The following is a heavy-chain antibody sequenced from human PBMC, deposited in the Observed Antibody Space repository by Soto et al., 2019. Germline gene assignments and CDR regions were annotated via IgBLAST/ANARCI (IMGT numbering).Heavy chain of an antibody. CDR3: AKGYCSGGSCYWNWFDS. Sequence: QLQLQESGPGLLKPSETLSLTCTVSSGSISSSDYSWGWIRQPPGKGLEWIGSMYYSGITYYNPSLKSRVTISADTSKKQCSLKLSSVSAADTAVYYCAKGYCSGGSCYWNWFDSWGQGTLVTVSS. D-gene: IGHD2-15*01. J-gene: IGHJ5*01. CDR2: MYYSGIT. CDR1: SGSISSSDYS. V-gene: IGHV4-39*01.